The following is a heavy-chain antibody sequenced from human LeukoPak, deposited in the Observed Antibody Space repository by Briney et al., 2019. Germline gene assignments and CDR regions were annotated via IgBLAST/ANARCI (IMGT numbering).Heavy chain of an antibody. CDR2: INHSGST. J-gene: IGHJ4*02. CDR1: GGSLSGYY. CDR3: ARGPDYDFWS. V-gene: IGHV4-34*01. Sequence: SETLSLTCAVYGGSLSGYYWSWIRQPPGKGLEWIGEINHSGSTNYNPSLKSRVTISVDTSKNQFSLKLSSVTAADTAVYYCARGPDYDFWSGGQGTLVTVSS. D-gene: IGHD3-3*01.